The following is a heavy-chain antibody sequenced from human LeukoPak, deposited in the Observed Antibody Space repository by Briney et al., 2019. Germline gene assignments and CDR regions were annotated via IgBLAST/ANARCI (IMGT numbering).Heavy chain of an antibody. CDR3: ASSITIFGVVIRFDY. Sequence: SETLSLTCTVSGGSISSSSYYWGWIRQPPGKGLEWIGSIYYSGSTYYNPSLKSRVTISVDTSKNQFSLKLSSVTAADTAVYYCASSITIFGVVIRFDYWGQGTLVTVSS. CDR2: IYYSGST. J-gene: IGHJ4*02. CDR1: GGSISSSSYY. V-gene: IGHV4-39*01. D-gene: IGHD3-3*01.